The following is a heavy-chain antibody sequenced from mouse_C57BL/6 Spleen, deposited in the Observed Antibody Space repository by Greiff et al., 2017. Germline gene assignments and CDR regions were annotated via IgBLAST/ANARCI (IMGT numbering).Heavy chain of an antibody. J-gene: IGHJ2*01. Sequence: EVHLVESGGDLVKPGGSLKLSCAASGFTFSSYGMSWVRQTPDKRLEWVATISSGGSYTYYPYSVKGRFTISRDNAKNTLYLQMSSLKSENTAMYYCARHYYGSSYCSDYWGQGTTLTVSS. V-gene: IGHV5-6*01. CDR1: GFTFSSYG. CDR3: ARHYYGSSYCSDY. D-gene: IGHD1-1*01. CDR2: ISSGGSYT.